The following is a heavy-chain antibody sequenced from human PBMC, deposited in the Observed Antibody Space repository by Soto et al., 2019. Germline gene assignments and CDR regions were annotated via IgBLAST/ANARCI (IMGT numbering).Heavy chain of an antibody. D-gene: IGHD3-3*01. CDR2: INPNSGGT. V-gene: IGHV1-2*02. CDR1: GYTLTCYY. CDR3: ASTPFGDTIFLS. J-gene: IGHJ5*02. Sequence: GASVKVSCKASGYTLTCYYMHWVRQAPGQGLEWMGWINPNSGGTNYAQKFQGRVTMTRDTSISKAYMELSRLRSDDTAVYYCASTPFGDTIFLSWGQGTLVTVS.